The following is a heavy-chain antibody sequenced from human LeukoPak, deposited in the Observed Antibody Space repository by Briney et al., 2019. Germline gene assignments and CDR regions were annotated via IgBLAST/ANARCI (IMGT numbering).Heavy chain of an antibody. CDR3: AKGTYDFWSGYSYYFDY. CDR2: ISWNSGSI. V-gene: IGHV3-9*01. J-gene: IGHJ4*02. Sequence: GRSLRLSCAASGFTFDDYAMHWVRQAPGKGLEWVSGISWNSGSIGYADSVKGRFTISRDNAKNSLYLQMNSLRAEDTALYYCAKGTYDFWSGYSYYFDYWGQGTLVTVSS. D-gene: IGHD3-3*01. CDR1: GFTFDDYA.